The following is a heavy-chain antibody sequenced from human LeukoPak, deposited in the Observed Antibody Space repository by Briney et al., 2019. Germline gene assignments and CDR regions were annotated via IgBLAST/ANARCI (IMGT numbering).Heavy chain of an antibody. Sequence: GVSLRLSCAASRFTFNSYAMSRVRQAPGKGLEWVSVIGGSNGITFYVGSVKGRFTISRDNSKDTLYLQMNSLRAEDTAVYYCARNENSGWGYFDYWGQGTLVTVPS. CDR1: RFTFNSYA. V-gene: IGHV3-23*01. CDR3: ARNENSGWGYFDY. CDR2: IGGSNGIT. J-gene: IGHJ4*02. D-gene: IGHD5-12*01.